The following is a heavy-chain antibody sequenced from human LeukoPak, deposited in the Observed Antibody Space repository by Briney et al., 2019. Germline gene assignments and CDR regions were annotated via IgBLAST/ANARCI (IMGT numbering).Heavy chain of an antibody. D-gene: IGHD3-22*01. V-gene: IGHV4-4*08. Sequence: PSETLSLTCTVSDGSISYFYWSWIRQPPGKGLEWIGRISSSGSTNYNPSLKSRVTISVDTSKNQFSLKLGSVTAADTAVYFCARGPYSYDSSGAFDIWGQGTMVTVSS. CDR3: ARGPYSYDSSGAFDI. J-gene: IGHJ3*02. CDR2: ISSSGST. CDR1: DGSISYFY.